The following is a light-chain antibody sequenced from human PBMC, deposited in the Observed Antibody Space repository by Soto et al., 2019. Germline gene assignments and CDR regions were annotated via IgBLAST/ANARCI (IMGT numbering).Light chain of an antibody. Sequence: DIVMTQSPLSLPVTPGEPASISCRSSQSLLHSNGYNYLDWYLQKPGQSPQLLIYLGSNRASGVPARFSGSGSGTDFTRKISSVEAEDVGVYYCMQALQSPLTFGQGTKLEIK. V-gene: IGKV2-28*01. J-gene: IGKJ2*01. CDR3: MQALQSPLT. CDR1: QSLLHSNGYNY. CDR2: LGS.